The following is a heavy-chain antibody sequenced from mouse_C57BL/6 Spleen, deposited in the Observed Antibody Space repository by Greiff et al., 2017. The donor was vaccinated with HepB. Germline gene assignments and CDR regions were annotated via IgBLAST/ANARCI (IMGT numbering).Heavy chain of an antibody. CDR1: GYSITSGYY. Sequence: DVQLQESGPGLVKPSQSLSLTCSVTGYSITSGYYWNWIRQFPGNKLEWMGYISYDGSNNYNPSLKNRISITRDTSKNQFFLKLNSVTTEDTATYYCASRGDYYGSPYWYAMDYWGQGTSVTVSS. V-gene: IGHV3-6*01. D-gene: IGHD1-1*01. CDR2: ISYDGSN. J-gene: IGHJ4*01. CDR3: ASRGDYYGSPYWYAMDY.